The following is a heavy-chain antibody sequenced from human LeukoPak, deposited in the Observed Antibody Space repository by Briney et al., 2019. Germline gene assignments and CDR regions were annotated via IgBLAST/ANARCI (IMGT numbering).Heavy chain of an antibody. V-gene: IGHV3-53*01. CDR2: IYSGGST. J-gene: IGHJ4*02. CDR1: GFTVSSNY. D-gene: IGHD5-18*01. Sequence: GGSLRLSCAASGFTVSSNYVSWVRQAPGKGLEWVSVIYSGGSTYYADSVKGRFTISRDNSKNTLYLQMNSLRAEDTAVYYCARAPGRHSYGPYYFDYWGQGTLVTVSS. CDR3: ARAPGRHSYGPYYFDY.